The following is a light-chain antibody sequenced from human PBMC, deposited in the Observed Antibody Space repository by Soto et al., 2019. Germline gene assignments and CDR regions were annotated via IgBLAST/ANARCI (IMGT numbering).Light chain of an antibody. Sequence: DIVMTQSPDSLAVSLGERATINCKSSQSVLYSSNNKNYLAWYQQKPGQPPKLLIYWASTRESGVPDRFSGSGAGTDFTLTISSLKAEAVAVYYCQQYYSTPRTFGQGTKVEIK. V-gene: IGKV4-1*01. J-gene: IGKJ1*01. CDR1: QSVLYSSNNKNY. CDR2: WAS. CDR3: QQYYSTPRT.